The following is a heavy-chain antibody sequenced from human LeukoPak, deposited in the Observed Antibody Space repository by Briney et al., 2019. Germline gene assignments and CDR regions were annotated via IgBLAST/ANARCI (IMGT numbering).Heavy chain of an antibody. CDR2: ISGSGGST. J-gene: IGHJ4*02. Sequence: GGSLRLSCAASGFTFSSYAMSWVRQAPGKGLEWVSAISGSGGSTYYADSVKGRFTISRDNSKNTLYLQMNSLRAEDTAVYYCAKADIIPAKYCSSTSCSYFDYWGQGTLVTFSS. CDR1: GFTFSSYA. D-gene: IGHD2-2*01. CDR3: AKADIIPAKYCSSTSCSYFDY. V-gene: IGHV3-23*01.